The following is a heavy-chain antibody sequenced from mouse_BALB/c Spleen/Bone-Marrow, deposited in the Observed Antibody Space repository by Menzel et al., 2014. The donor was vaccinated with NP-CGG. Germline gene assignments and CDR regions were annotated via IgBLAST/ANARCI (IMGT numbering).Heavy chain of an antibody. V-gene: IGHV4-1*02. CDR2: INPDSSTI. Sequence: EVKVIESGGGLMQPGGSLKLSCATSGFDFSRYWMSWVGQAHGKGLEWIGEINPDSSTINYTPTLKDKFIISRDNAKNTLYLQMSKVRSEDTALYYCARLYYYGNFAYWGQGTTLTVSS. CDR1: GFDFSRYW. D-gene: IGHD1-1*01. CDR3: ARLYYYGNFAY. J-gene: IGHJ2*01.